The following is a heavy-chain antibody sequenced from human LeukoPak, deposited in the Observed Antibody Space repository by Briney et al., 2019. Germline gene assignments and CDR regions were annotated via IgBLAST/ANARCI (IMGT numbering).Heavy chain of an antibody. D-gene: IGHD3-22*01. J-gene: IGHJ4*02. Sequence: PGGSLRLSCAVSGFTFSSYDMHWVRQAPGKGLEWVTFTQYDGSIKYYADSVKGRFTISRDNSKNTLYLRLNSLRAEDTAIYYCASDRGYYDDTNYSLDYWGQGALVIVSS. V-gene: IGHV3-30*02. CDR2: TQYDGSIK. CDR3: ASDRGYYDDTNYSLDY. CDR1: GFTFSSYD.